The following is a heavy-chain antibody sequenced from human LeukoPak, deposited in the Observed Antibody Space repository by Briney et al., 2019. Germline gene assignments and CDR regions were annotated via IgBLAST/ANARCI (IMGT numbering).Heavy chain of an antibody. D-gene: IGHD6-13*01. J-gene: IGHJ4*02. CDR2: IRYDGSNK. V-gene: IGHV3-30*02. CDR1: GFTFSSYG. CDR3: AKDPASYSSSSLFGY. Sequence: PGGSLRLSCAASGFTFSSYGMHWVRQAPGKGLEWVAFIRYDGSNKYYADSVKGRFSISRDNSKNTLYLQMNSLRAEDTAVYYCAKDPASYSSSSLFGYWGQGTLVTVSS.